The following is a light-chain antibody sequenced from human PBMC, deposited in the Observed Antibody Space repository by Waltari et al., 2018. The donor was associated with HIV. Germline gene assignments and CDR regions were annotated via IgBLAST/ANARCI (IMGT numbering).Light chain of an antibody. Sequence: DIQMTQSPSTLSASVGDRVTITCRATQSINNWLAWYQQKPGKAPKLLIYTASSLESGVPSRFSGSGSGTKFTLTISSLQPDDFATYYCQQYHSYSPVTFGGGTKVEIK. CDR2: TAS. J-gene: IGKJ4*01. CDR3: QQYHSYSPVT. CDR1: QSINNW. V-gene: IGKV1-5*03.